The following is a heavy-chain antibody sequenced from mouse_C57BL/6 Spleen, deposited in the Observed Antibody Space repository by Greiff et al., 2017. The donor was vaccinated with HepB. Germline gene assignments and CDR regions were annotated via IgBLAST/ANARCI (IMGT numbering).Heavy chain of an antibody. CDR2: IDPSDSYT. J-gene: IGHJ2*01. V-gene: IGHV1-69*01. D-gene: IGHD2-12*01. Sequence: QVQLQQPGAELVMPGASVKLSCKASGYTFTSYWMHWVKQRPGQGLEWIGEIDPSDSYTNYNQKFKGKSTLTVDKSTSTAYMQLSSLTSEDSAVYYCARGETYDFDYWGQGTTLTVSS. CDR3: ARGETYDFDY. CDR1: GYTFTSYW.